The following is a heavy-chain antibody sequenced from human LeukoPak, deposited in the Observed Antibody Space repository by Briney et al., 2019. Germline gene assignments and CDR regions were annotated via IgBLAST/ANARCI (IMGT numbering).Heavy chain of an antibody. D-gene: IGHD2-15*01. Sequence: GGFLRLSCAASGFTFSSYGMHWVRQAPGKGLEWVAVISYDGSNKYYADSVKGRFTISRDNSKNTLYLQMNSLRAEDTAVYYCAKGGTGYGMDVWGQGTTVTVSS. CDR2: ISYDGSNK. V-gene: IGHV3-30*18. J-gene: IGHJ6*02. CDR3: AKGGTGYGMDV. CDR1: GFTFSSYG.